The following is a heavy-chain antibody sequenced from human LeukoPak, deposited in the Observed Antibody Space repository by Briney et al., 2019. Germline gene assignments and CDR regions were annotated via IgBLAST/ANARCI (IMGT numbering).Heavy chain of an antibody. CDR1: GFTFSSYG. V-gene: IGHV3-30*18. CDR2: ISYDGSNK. D-gene: IGHD2-2*01. J-gene: IGHJ6*02. Sequence: PGGSLRLSCAASGFTFSSYGMHWVRQAPGKGLEWVAVISYDGSNKYYADSVKGRFTISRDNSKNTLYLQMNSLRAEDTAVYYCAKDLVVLDFPSGMDVWGQGTTVTVSS. CDR3: AKDLVVLDFPSGMDV.